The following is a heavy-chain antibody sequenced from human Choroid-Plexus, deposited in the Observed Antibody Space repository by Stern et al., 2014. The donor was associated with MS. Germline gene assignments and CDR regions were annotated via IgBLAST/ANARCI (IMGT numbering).Heavy chain of an antibody. Sequence: VQLVESGGGVVKPGRPLRLSCVASGFTFGSCAMHWVPQAPGKGLGWGAGVSYDGSNKYYADSVKGRFTIARDNSQNTLYMQMSSLRPEDTAVYYCAKDRQYLTYFFDHWGQGSLVTVSS. CDR2: VSYDGSNK. CDR1: GFTFGSCA. CDR3: AKDRQYLTYFFDH. D-gene: IGHD2/OR15-2a*01. J-gene: IGHJ5*02. V-gene: IGHV3-30*18.